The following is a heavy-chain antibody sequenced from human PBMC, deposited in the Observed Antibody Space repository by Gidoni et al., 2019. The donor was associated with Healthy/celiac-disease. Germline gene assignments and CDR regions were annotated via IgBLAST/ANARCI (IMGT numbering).Heavy chain of an antibody. V-gene: IGHV4-34*01. CDR1: GGSFSGYY. Sequence: QVQLQQWGAGLLKPSETLSLTCAVYGGSFSGYYWSWIRQPPGKGLEWIGEINHSGSTNYNPSLKSRVTISVDTSKNQFSLKLSSVTAADTAVYYCARGGRQGNYGLYYYYYGMDVWGQGTTVTVSS. CDR3: ARGGRQGNYGLYYYYYGMDV. J-gene: IGHJ6*02. D-gene: IGHD3-10*01. CDR2: INHSGST.